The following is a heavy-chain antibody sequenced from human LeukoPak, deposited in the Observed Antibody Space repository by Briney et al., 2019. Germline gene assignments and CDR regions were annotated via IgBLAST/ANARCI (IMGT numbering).Heavy chain of an antibody. Sequence: GGSLRLSCAASGFTFSSHEMNWVRQAPGKGLEWVSYISSSGSTIYYADSVKGRFTISRDNAKNSLYLQMNSLRAEDTAVYYCAREVTSGYDYWGQGTLVTVSS. D-gene: IGHD3-9*01. CDR3: AREVTSGYDY. CDR2: ISSSGSTI. V-gene: IGHV3-48*03. CDR1: GFTFSSHE. J-gene: IGHJ4*02.